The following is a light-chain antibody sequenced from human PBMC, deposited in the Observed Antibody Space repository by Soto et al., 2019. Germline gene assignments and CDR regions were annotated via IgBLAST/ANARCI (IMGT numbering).Light chain of an antibody. CDR1: SGHSTYI. Sequence: QAVVTQSSSASASLGSSVKLTCTLSSGHSTYIIAWHQQQPGKAPQYLMKLESSGSYNKGSGVPDRFSGSSSGADRYLTISNLQSEDEADYYCETSDTNTRVFGGGTQLTVL. J-gene: IGLJ3*02. CDR3: ETSDTNTRV. V-gene: IGLV4-60*03. CDR2: LESSGSY.